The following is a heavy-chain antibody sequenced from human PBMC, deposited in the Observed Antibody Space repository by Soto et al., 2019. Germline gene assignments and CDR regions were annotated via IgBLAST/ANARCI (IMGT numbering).Heavy chain of an antibody. V-gene: IGHV1-69*02. D-gene: IGHD3-10*01. CDR3: ASLMSSGYYYGMDV. CDR1: GGTFSSYT. CDR2: IIPILGIA. Sequence: QVQLVQSGAEVKKPGSSVKVSCKASGGTFSSYTISWVRQAPGQGLEWMGRIIPILGIANYAQKCQGRVTITADKSTSTAYMELSNLRSKDTAVYYCASLMSSGYYYGMDVWGQGTTVTVSS. J-gene: IGHJ6*02.